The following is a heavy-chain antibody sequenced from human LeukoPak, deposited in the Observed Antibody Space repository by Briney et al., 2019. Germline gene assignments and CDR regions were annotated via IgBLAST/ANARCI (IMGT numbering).Heavy chain of an antibody. J-gene: IGHJ4*02. CDR2: IKQDGSEK. D-gene: IGHD3-16*01. V-gene: IGHV3-7*01. Sequence: QPGGSLRLSCAASGFTFSSYWMSWVRQAPGKGLEWVANIKQDGSEKYYVDSVKGRFTISRDNAKNSLYLQMNSLRAEDTAVYYCVVITFGGAFYFDYWGQGTLVTVSS. CDR3: VVITFGGAFYFDY. CDR1: GFTFSSYW.